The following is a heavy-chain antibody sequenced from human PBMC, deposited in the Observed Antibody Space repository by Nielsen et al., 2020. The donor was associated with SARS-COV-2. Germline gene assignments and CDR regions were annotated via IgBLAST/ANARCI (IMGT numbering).Heavy chain of an antibody. D-gene: IGHD3-3*01. CDR3: ARDHRRATIFGVVPYCDY. Sequence: ASVKVSCKASGYTFTGYYMHWVRQAPGQGLEWMGWINPNSGGTNYAQKFQGRVTMTRDTSISTAYMELRSLRSDDTAVYYCARDHRRATIFGVVPYCDYWGQGTLVTVSS. CDR1: GYTFTGYY. V-gene: IGHV1-2*02. J-gene: IGHJ4*02. CDR2: INPNSGGT.